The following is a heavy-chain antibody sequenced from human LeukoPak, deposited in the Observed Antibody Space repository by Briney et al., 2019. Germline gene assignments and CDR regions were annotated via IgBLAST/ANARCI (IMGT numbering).Heavy chain of an antibody. Sequence: GESLKISCMGSGYTFSSSWIGWVRQMPGKGLEWMGIIYPGDSDTRYSPSFQGQVTISADKSINTAYLQWSSLKATDTGIYYCARQYGRPFDYWGQGTLVTVSS. CDR1: GYTFSSSW. J-gene: IGHJ4*02. CDR3: ARQYGRPFDY. V-gene: IGHV5-51*01. D-gene: IGHD4-17*01. CDR2: IYPGDSDT.